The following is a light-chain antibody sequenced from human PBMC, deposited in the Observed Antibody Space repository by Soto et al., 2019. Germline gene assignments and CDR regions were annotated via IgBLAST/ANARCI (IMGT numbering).Light chain of an antibody. CDR3: QQYDNSPIT. Sequence: EIMLRQSPGISSLSPGERASLSCGASQSISSSFLAWYQQKPGQAPRLLIYGASSRATGIPDRFSGTGSETDFTLTISRLEPEDLAVYYCQQYDNSPITFGQGTRLEIK. CDR1: QSISSSF. V-gene: IGKV3-20*01. CDR2: GAS. J-gene: IGKJ5*01.